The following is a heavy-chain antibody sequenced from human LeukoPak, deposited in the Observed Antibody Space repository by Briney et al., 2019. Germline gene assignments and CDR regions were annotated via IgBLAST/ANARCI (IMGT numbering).Heavy chain of an antibody. CDR1: GGSISSYY. J-gene: IGHJ6*02. CDR2: IYYSGST. V-gene: IGHV4-39*01. D-gene: IGHD3-22*01. CDR3: ARLLVYYDSSGYYEAYGMDV. Sequence: SETLSLTCTVSGGSISSYYWGWIRQPPGKGLEWIGSIYYSGSTYYNPSLKSRVTISVDTSKNQFSLKLSSVTAADTAVYYCARLLVYYDSSGYYEAYGMDVWGQGTTVTVSS.